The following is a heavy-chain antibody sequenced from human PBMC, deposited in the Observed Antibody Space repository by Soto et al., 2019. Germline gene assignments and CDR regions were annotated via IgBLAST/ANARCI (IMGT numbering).Heavy chain of an antibody. J-gene: IGHJ4*02. CDR3: ARDSRTTTVVKD. D-gene: IGHD4-17*01. CDR2: IKQDGSEK. Sequence: EVQLVESGGGLVQPGGSLRLSCAASGFTFIGYWWSGVGQAQGKGLGWVANIKQDGSEKYYVDSVKGRFTISRDNAKNSLYLQMNSLRAEDTAVYYCARDSRTTTVVKDWGQGTLVTVSS. CDR1: GFTFIGYW. V-gene: IGHV3-7*01.